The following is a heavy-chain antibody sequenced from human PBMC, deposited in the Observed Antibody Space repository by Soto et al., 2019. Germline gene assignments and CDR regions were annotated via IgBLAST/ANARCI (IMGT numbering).Heavy chain of an antibody. CDR3: AKDPTVDDWYFDL. V-gene: IGHV3-30*18. J-gene: IGHJ2*01. D-gene: IGHD4-17*01. Sequence: QEQLVESGGGVVQPGGSIRLSCAASGFTFSDFGVHWVRQAPGKGLEWVAVMSYDGKNVYYSDSVKGRFTISRDNSRDTLYLQINSLRPEDTAVSYCAKDPTVDDWYFDLWGRGTLVAVSS. CDR2: MSYDGKNV. CDR1: GFTFSDFG.